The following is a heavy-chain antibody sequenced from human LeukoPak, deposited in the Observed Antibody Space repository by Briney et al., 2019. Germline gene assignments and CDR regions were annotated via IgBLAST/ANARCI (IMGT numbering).Heavy chain of an antibody. CDR2: IYYSGST. V-gene: IGHV4-30-4*08. D-gene: IGHD3-10*01. CDR1: GGSISSGGYY. CDR3: ARDTYYGSGSDY. Sequence: SETLSLTCTVSGGSISSGGYYWSWIRQPPGKGLEWIGYIYYSGSTNYNPSLKSRVTISVDTSKNQFSLKLSSVTAADTAVYYCARDTYYGSGSDYWGQGTLVTVSS. J-gene: IGHJ4*02.